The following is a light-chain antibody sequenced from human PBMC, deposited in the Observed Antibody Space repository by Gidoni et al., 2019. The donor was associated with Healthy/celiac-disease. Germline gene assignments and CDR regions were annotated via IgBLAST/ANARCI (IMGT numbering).Light chain of an antibody. CDR1: QSISDW. J-gene: IGKJ1*01. CDR2: KAS. V-gene: IGKV1-5*03. CDR3: QHDGSLST. Sequence: DFQLTQFPSTLSASVGDRVTITCRASQSISDWLSWYQQKPGEATNLMFYKASRLEGGNPSRFSGRGSGTEFTLIISRVQANDVATYYCQHDGSLSTFAYXTKVEIK.